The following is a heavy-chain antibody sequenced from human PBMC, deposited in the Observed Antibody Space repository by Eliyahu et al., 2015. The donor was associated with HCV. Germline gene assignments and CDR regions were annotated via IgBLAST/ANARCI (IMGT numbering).Heavy chain of an antibody. CDR2: ISSSGTXI. J-gene: IGHJ4*02. V-gene: IGHV3-11*01. CDR3: ARDSAAGFDY. CDR1: GFTFSXYY. D-gene: IGHD6-13*01. Sequence: QVQLVESGGGLVKPGGSLRLSCAASGFTFSXYYXNWVRQAPGRGLEWVSFISSSGTXIHYADSVKGRFTISRDNAKNSLYLQMNSLRAEDTAVYYCARDSAAGFDYWGQGTLVTVSS.